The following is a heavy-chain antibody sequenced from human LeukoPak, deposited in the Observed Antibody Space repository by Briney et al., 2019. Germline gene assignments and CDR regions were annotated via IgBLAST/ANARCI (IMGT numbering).Heavy chain of an antibody. V-gene: IGHV3-74*01. CDR3: ARDRGYTQDY. D-gene: IGHD5-12*01. CDR2: IKSDGSTT. J-gene: IGHJ4*02. CDR1: GFTFSSYW. Sequence: GGSLRLSCAASGFTFSSYWMHWVRQAPGKGLVWVSYIKSDGSTTTYADSVKGRFTISRDNAKNTLYLQMNSLRAEDTAVYYCARDRGYTQDYWGQGTLVTVSS.